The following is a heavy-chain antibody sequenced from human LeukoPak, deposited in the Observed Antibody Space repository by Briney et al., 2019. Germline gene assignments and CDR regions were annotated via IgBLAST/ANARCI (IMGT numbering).Heavy chain of an antibody. V-gene: IGHV1-69*06. CDR3: ARDYSITMVRGVIRGAFDP. D-gene: IGHD3-10*01. CDR2: IIPIFGTA. Sequence: SVKVSCKASGGTFSRYAISWVRQAPGQGLEWMGGIIPIFGTANYAQKFQGRVTITADKSTSTAYMELSSLRSEDTAVYYCARDYSITMVRGVIRGAFDPWGQGALVTVSS. CDR1: GGTFSRYA. J-gene: IGHJ5*02.